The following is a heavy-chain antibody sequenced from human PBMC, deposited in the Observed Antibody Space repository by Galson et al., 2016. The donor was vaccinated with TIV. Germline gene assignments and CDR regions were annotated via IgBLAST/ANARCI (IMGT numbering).Heavy chain of an antibody. CDR2: LYRGDGT. CDR3: ATDRRYCGNECYLQYYYGLDV. D-gene: IGHD2-21*01. J-gene: IGHJ6*02. Sequence: SLRLSCAASGFIVSDNYINWVRQAPGKGLEWVSVLYRGDGTQYADSVRGRFTVSRDTSKNTVYLQMNSLTIDDTGVYSCATDRRYCGNECYLQYYYGLDVCGQGTTVTVSS. V-gene: IGHV3-66*02. CDR1: GFIVSDNY.